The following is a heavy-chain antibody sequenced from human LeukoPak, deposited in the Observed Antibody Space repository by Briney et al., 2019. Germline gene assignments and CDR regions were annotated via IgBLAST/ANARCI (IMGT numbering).Heavy chain of an antibody. J-gene: IGHJ4*02. V-gene: IGHV4-30-2*01. D-gene: IGHD3-16*02. CDR3: ARVRLGELSFFDY. CDR2: IYHSGST. Sequence: SETLSLTCAVSGGSISSGGYSWSWIRQPPGKGLEWIGYIYHSGSTYYNPSLKSRVTISVDRSKNQFSLKLSSVTAADTAVYYCARVRLGELSFFDYWGQGTLVTVSP. CDR1: GGSISSGGYS.